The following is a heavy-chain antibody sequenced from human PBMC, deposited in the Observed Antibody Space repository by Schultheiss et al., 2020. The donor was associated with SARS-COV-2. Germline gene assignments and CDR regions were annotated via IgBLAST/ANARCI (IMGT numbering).Heavy chain of an antibody. V-gene: IGHV4-34*01. D-gene: IGHD6-6*01. Sequence: SETLSLTCAVSGGSLSGDYWSWIRQSPGKGLEWIGEINHSGSTNYNPSLKSRVTISVDTSKNQFSLRLSSVTAADTAVYYCARGGSSGFFDYWGQGTLVTVSS. CDR3: ARGGSSGFFDY. CDR2: INHSGST. CDR1: GGSLSGDY. J-gene: IGHJ4*02.